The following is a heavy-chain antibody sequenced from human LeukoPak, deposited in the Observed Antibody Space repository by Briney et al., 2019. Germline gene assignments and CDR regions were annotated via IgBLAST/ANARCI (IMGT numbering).Heavy chain of an antibody. CDR1: GFTFSSYA. V-gene: IGHV3-30-3*02. J-gene: IGHJ4*02. CDR2: ISYDGSNK. CDR3: AKSSHYDILTGYD. D-gene: IGHD3-9*01. Sequence: GRSLRLSCAASGFTFSSYAMHWVRQAPGKGLEWVAVISYDGSNKYYADSVKGRFTISRDNSKNTLYLQMNSLRAADTAVYYCAKSSHYDILTGYDWGQGTLVTVSS.